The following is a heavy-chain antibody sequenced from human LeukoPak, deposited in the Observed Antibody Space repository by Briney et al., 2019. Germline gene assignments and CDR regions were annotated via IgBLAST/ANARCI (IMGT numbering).Heavy chain of an antibody. Sequence: GASVKVSCKASGYTFTSYAMHWVRQAPGQRLEWMGWINAGNGNTKYSQKFQGRVTITRDTSASTAYMELSSLRSEDTAVYYCAATDDSSAKTLKLDYWGQGTLVTVSS. V-gene: IGHV1-3*01. CDR2: INAGNGNT. D-gene: IGHD3-22*01. CDR3: AATDDSSAKTLKLDY. CDR1: GYTFTSYA. J-gene: IGHJ4*02.